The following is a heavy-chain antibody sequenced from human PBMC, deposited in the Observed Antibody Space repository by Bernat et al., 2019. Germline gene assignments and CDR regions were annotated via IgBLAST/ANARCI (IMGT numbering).Heavy chain of an antibody. CDR2: IWYDGSNK. D-gene: IGHD3-22*01. Sequence: QVQLVESGGGVVQPGRSLRLSCAASGFTFSSYGMHWVRQVPGKGLEWVAVIWYDGSNKYYADSVKGRFTISRDNSKNTLYLQMNSLRAEDTAVYYCARSSSGAGRFSSGYYYVTWYYDLWGRGTLVTVSS. CDR1: GFTFSSYG. J-gene: IGHJ2*01. CDR3: ARSSSGAGRFSSGYYYVTWYYDL. V-gene: IGHV3-33*01.